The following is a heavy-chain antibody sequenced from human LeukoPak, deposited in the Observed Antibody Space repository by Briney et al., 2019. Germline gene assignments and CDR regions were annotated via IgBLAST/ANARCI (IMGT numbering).Heavy chain of an antibody. CDR1: GGSISSYY. J-gene: IGHJ5*02. CDR3: AREARDSRHLDL. CDR2: ISASGST. Sequence: SETLSLTCNVSGGSISSYYWTWTRQSAGKGLEWIGRISASGSTNCNPSLKSRVTVSVDTSNNHFSLNLSSVTAADTAVYWCAREARDSRHLDLWGQGTLVTVSS. V-gene: IGHV4-4*07. D-gene: IGHD3-22*01.